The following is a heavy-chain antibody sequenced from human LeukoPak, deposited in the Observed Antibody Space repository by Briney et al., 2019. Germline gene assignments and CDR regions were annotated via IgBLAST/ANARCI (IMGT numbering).Heavy chain of an antibody. J-gene: IGHJ1*01. Sequence: AASVKVSCKASGYSFTGYYIHWVRQAPGQGLEWMGSINTNTGNPTYAQAFTGRFVFSLDTSVSTAYLQITSLEAEDTAVYYCARATMVTSFRIEYFQLWGQGTLVTVSS. D-gene: IGHD4-17*01. CDR1: GYSFTGYY. V-gene: IGHV7-4-1*02. CDR3: ARATMVTSFRIEYFQL. CDR2: INTNTGNP.